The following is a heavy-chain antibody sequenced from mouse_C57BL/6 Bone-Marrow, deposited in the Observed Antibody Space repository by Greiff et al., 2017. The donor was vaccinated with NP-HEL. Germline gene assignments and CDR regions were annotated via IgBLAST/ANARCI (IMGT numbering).Heavy chain of an antibody. CDR3: ATITTVVYFDY. Sequence: QVQLKQSGPELVKPGASVKISCKASGYAFSSSWMNWVKQRPGKGLEWIGRIYPGDGDTNYNGKFKGKATLTADKSSSTAYMQLSSLTSEDSAVYFCATITTVVYFDYWGQGTTLTVSS. CDR1: GYAFSSSW. V-gene: IGHV1-82*01. D-gene: IGHD1-1*01. CDR2: IYPGDGDT. J-gene: IGHJ2*01.